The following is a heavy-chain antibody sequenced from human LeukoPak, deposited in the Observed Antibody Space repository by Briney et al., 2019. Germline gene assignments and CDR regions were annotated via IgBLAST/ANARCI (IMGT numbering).Heavy chain of an antibody. CDR3: ARERVTMVRGVTNYFDY. CDR2: IIPIFGTA. V-gene: IGHV1-69*13. D-gene: IGHD3-10*01. CDR1: GGTFSSYA. J-gene: IGHJ4*02. Sequence: GASVKVSCKASGGTFSSYAISWVRQAPGQGLEWMGGIIPIFGTANYAQKFQGRVTITADESTSTAYMELSSLRPEDTAAYYCARERVTMVRGVTNYFDYWGQGTLVTVSS.